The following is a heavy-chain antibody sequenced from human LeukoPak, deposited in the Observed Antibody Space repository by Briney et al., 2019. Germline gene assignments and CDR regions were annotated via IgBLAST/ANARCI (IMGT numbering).Heavy chain of an antibody. CDR3: ASHYGLGPV. Sequence: ASVKVSCKASGYTFTDHHVHWVRQAPGQGVEWIGRIHPKSGDTDYAQKFHGRATITRDTSINTAYMALTSLISDDTAVYFCASHYGLGPVWGQGTLVTVS. D-gene: IGHD3-10*02. V-gene: IGHV1-2*06. J-gene: IGHJ4*02. CDR2: IHPKSGDT. CDR1: GYTFTDHH.